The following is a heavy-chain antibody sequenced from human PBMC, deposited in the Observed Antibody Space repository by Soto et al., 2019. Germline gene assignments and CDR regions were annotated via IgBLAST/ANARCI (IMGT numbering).Heavy chain of an antibody. V-gene: IGHV3-30*18. D-gene: IGHD3-16*01. CDR3: AKDTELRYYYYGMDV. J-gene: IGHJ6*02. CDR2: ISYDGSNK. Sequence: GGSLRLSCAASGFTFSSYGMHWVRQAAGKGLEWVEVISYDGSNKYYADSVKGRFTISRDNSKNTLYLQMNSLRAEDTAVYYCAKDTELRYYYYGMDVWGQGTTVTVSS. CDR1: GFTFSSYG.